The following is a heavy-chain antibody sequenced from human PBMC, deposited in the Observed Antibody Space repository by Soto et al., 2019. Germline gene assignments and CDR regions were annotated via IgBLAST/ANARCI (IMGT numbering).Heavy chain of an antibody. J-gene: IGHJ4*02. V-gene: IGHV6-1*01. CDR2: TYYRSKWYS. CDR1: GDSVSSNSAA. CDR3: ARGEQYSGRIFDY. Sequence: SQTLSLTCVISGDSVSSNSAAWNWIRQSPSRGLEWLGRTYYRSKWYSDYAASVESRITVNPDTSKNHFSLQLNSVTPEDTAVYYCARGEQYSGRIFDYCGQGPLVTVYS. D-gene: IGHD1-26*01.